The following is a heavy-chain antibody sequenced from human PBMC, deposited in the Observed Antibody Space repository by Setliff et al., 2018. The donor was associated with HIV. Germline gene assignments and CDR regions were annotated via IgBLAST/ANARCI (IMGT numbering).Heavy chain of an antibody. CDR3: AREPPSSGWYRADY. D-gene: IGHD6-19*01. CDR2: ISAYNGNT. CDR1: GYTFTSYG. J-gene: IGHJ4*02. Sequence: ASVKVSCKASGYTFTSYGISWVRQAPGQGLEWMGWISAYNGNTDYAQKLQGRVTLTTDTSTSTAYMELRSLRSDDTAVYYCAREPPSSGWYRADYWGQGTLVTVPS. V-gene: IGHV1-18*01.